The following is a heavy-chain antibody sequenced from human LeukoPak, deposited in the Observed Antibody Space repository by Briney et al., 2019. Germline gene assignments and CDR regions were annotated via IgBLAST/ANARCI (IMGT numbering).Heavy chain of an antibody. CDR3: AKDKVPTDYYYMDV. J-gene: IGHJ6*03. Sequence: PGGSLRPSCAASGFTFDDYAMHWVRQAPGKGLEWVSGISWNSGSIGYADSVKGRFTISRDNTKNSLYLQMNSLRAEDTALYYCAKDKVPTDYYYMDVWGKGTTVTISS. V-gene: IGHV3-9*01. CDR1: GFTFDDYA. CDR2: ISWNSGSI.